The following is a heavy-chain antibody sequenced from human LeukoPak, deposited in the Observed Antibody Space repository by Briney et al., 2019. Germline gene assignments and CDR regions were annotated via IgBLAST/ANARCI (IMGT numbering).Heavy chain of an antibody. CDR3: ATESYGSGSYYTSNFDY. CDR2: FDPEDGET. J-gene: IGHJ4*02. Sequence: GASVKVSCKVSGSTLTELSMHWVRHAPGQGLEWKGGFDPEDGETIYAQKFQGRVTMTEDTSTDTAYMELSSLRSEDTAVYYCATESYGSGSYYTSNFDYWGQGTLVTVSS. V-gene: IGHV1-24*01. CDR1: GSTLTELS. D-gene: IGHD3-10*01.